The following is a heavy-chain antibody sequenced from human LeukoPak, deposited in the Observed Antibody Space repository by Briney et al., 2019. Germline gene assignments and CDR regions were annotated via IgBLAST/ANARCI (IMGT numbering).Heavy chain of an antibody. D-gene: IGHD6-19*01. V-gene: IGHV3-48*04. CDR2: ISSSGSTI. Sequence: GGSLRLSCAASGFTFSSYAMSWVRQAPGKGLEWVSYISSSGSTIYYTDSVKGRFTISRDNAKNSLYLQLNSLRAEDTAVYYCARAGWYRFDYWGQGTLVTVSS. CDR3: ARAGWYRFDY. CDR1: GFTFSSYA. J-gene: IGHJ4*02.